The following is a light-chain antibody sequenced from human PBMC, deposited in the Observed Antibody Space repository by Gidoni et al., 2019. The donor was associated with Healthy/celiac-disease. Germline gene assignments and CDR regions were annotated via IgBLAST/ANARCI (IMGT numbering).Light chain of an antibody. CDR2: WAS. J-gene: IGKJ4*02. V-gene: IGKV4-1*01. CDR3: QQYYSTPLT. CDR1: QSVLYSSNNTNY. Sequence: DIVMTQSTDSLAVSLGERATINCQSSQSVLYSSNNTNYLAGYQQKPGQPPKLLIYWASTRESGVPYRFSGSGSGTDFTLTISSLQAEDVAVYYCQQYYSTPLTFGGGTKVEIK.